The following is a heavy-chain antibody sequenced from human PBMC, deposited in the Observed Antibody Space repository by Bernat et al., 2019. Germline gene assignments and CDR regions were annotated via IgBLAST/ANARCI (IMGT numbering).Heavy chain of an antibody. CDR2: IYYSGST. CDR3: ARHGGYDILTGYYNVYFDY. D-gene: IGHD3-9*01. J-gene: IGHJ4*02. CDR1: GGSITTDNYY. Sequence: QLQLQESGPGLVKPSETLSLTCTVSGGSITTDNYYWGWIRQPPGKGLEWIGSIYYSGSTYYNPSLKSRVTISVDTSKNQFSLYLSSVTAADTAVYYCARHGGYDILTGYYNVYFDYWGQGTLVTVSS. V-gene: IGHV4-39*01.